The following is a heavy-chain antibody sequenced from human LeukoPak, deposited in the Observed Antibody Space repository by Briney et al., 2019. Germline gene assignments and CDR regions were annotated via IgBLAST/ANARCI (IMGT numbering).Heavy chain of an antibody. J-gene: IGHJ5*02. CDR2: IYYSGST. CDR1: GGSITSGGYY. CDR3: GSSGYYERWFDP. D-gene: IGHD3-22*01. V-gene: IGHV4-31*03. Sequence: SETLSLTCTVSGGSITSGGYYWSWIRQHPGKGLEWIGYIYYSGSTFYNPSLKSRVTISVDTSKSQFSLKLSSVTAADTAVYYCGSSGYYERWFDPLGQGTLVTVSS.